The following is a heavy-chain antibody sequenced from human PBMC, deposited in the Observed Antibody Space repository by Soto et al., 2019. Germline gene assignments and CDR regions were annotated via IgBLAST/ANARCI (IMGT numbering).Heavy chain of an antibody. CDR2: IFGGGCST. CDR1: GFTFSNYA. V-gene: IGHV3-NL1*01. Sequence: GGSLRLSCAASGFTFSNYAMHWVRQAPGKGLEWVSVIFGGGCSTYYADSVKGRFTISRDNSKNTLYLQMNSLRAEDTAVYYCASCSGGSCYFTSFDYWGQGTLVTVPQ. D-gene: IGHD2-15*01. J-gene: IGHJ4*02. CDR3: ASCSGGSCYFTSFDY.